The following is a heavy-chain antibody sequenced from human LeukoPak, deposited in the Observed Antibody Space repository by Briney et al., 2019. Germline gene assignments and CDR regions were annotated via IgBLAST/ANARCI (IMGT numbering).Heavy chain of an antibody. J-gene: IGHJ4*02. Sequence: APVKVSCKASGYTFTGYYMHWVRQAPGQGLEWMGWINPNSGGTNYAQKFQGRVTMTRDTSISTAYMELSRLRSDDTAVYYCARQWGLTDAFFDYWGQGTLVTVSS. CDR2: INPNSGGT. CDR3: ARQWGLTDAFFDY. V-gene: IGHV1-2*02. CDR1: GYTFTGYY. D-gene: IGHD1-26*01.